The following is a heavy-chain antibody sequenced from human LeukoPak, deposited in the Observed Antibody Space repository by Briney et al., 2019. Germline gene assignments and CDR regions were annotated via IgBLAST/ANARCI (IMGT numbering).Heavy chain of an antibody. CDR2: IYYSGST. J-gene: IGHJ4*02. CDR3: ARGTVVVPAAPPYYFDY. D-gene: IGHD2-2*01. Sequence: SETLSLTCTVSVGSISSSGYYWSWIRQPPGKGLEWIGYIYYSGSTYYNPSLKSRVTISVDTSKNQFSLKLSSVTAADTAVYCCARGTVVVPAAPPYYFDYWGQGTLVTVSS. V-gene: IGHV4-31*03. CDR1: VGSISSSGYY.